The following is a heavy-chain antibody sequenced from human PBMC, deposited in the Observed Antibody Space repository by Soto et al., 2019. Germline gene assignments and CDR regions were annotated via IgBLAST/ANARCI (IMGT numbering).Heavy chain of an antibody. J-gene: IGHJ5*02. D-gene: IGHD3-3*01. Sequence: ASVKVSCKASGYTFTGYYMHWVRQAPGQGLEWMGWINPNSGGTNYAQKFQGRVTMTRDTSISTAYMELSRLRSDDTAVYYCARGGLDHYAFWSGDYAKDWFDPWGQGTLVTVSS. CDR1: GYTFTGYY. CDR3: ARGGLDHYAFWSGDYAKDWFDP. CDR2: INPNSGGT. V-gene: IGHV1-2*02.